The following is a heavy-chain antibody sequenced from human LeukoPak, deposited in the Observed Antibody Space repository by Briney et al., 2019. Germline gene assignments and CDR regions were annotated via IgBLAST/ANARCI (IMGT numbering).Heavy chain of an antibody. J-gene: IGHJ3*01. CDR2: IGGSEGHT. CDR3: AREWSAFDF. Sequence: PGGSLRLSCAASGFTISDYYMHWIRQTPGKGLEWVSFIGGSEGHTYYADSVKGRFAISRDNTENSLYLQMNSLRADDAAVYYCAREWSAFDFWGQGTIVAVSS. D-gene: IGHD1-26*01. CDR1: GFTISDYY. V-gene: IGHV3-11*01.